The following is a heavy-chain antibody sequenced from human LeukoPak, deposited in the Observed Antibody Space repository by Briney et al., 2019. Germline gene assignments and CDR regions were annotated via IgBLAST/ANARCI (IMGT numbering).Heavy chain of an antibody. D-gene: IGHD6-19*01. V-gene: IGHV4-4*07. CDR2: ISTTGST. J-gene: IGHJ4*02. CDR3: ARGPLYSSGWYYFDY. CDR1: GASISSYH. Sequence: PSETLSLTCTVSGASISSYHWTWIRQPAGKGLEWIGRISTTGSTNYNPSLKSRVTISVDKSKNQFSLKLSSVTAADTAVYYCARGPLYSSGWYYFDYWGQGTLVTVSS.